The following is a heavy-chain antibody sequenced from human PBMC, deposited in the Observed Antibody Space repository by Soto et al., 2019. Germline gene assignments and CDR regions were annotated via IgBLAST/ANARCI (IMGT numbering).Heavy chain of an antibody. CDR1: GVSISTFE. CDR3: ARGQVVAAQH. V-gene: IGHV4-59*12. Sequence: PSETLRLPWTVAGVSISTFEGILIRQPPGKGLEWIGHVYHSGSTYYNPSLKSRVTISVDRSKNQFSLKLSSVTAADTAVYYCARGQVVAAQHWGQGTLVTVSS. CDR2: VYHSGST. J-gene: IGHJ4*02. D-gene: IGHD2-15*01.